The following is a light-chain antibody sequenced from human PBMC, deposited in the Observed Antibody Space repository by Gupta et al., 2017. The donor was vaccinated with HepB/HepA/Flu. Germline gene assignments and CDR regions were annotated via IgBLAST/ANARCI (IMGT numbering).Light chain of an antibody. CDR1: NFNIVAGYD. CDR3: HYYASRLSGVV. J-gene: IGLJ2*01. V-gene: IGLV1-40*01. CDR2: ANV. Sequence: QSVMTQPPSVSRAPGQRVPISCTGNNFNIVAGYDVHWYQQLPGTAPKRFIYANVNRPSGVPGRFSGSTAGTSDSPALTVLQAQHEAEDDCHYYASRLSGVVFGGGTKLTVL.